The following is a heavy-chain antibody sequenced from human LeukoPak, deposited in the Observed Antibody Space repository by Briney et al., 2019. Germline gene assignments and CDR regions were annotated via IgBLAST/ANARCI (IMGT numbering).Heavy chain of an antibody. CDR2: IAAYNGHT. D-gene: IGHD5-24*01. Sequence: ASVKVSCTASGYAFTTYGITWVRQAPGQGLEWMGWIAAYNGHTDYTQKLQGRVTMTIDPSTDTAYMELRSLRSDNTGVYYCARFEDGYSSFDYWGQGTLVTVSS. CDR3: ARFEDGYSSFDY. J-gene: IGHJ4*02. V-gene: IGHV1-18*01. CDR1: GYAFTTYG.